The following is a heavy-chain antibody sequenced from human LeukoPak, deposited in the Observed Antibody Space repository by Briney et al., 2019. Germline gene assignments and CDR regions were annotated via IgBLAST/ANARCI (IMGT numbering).Heavy chain of an antibody. V-gene: IGHV3-15*01. CDR3: TTVRGSGNFGLDV. D-gene: IGHD3-16*01. J-gene: IGHJ6*02. CDR2: VKDKTDGGTT. CDR1: GFTVTNAW. Sequence: GASLTLSCAASGFTVTNAWMSWVRQAPGKGLEGVGRVKDKTDGGTTDHDAPVKGRFTISRDDSKNTLFLQMNSLETEDTAVYYCTTVRGSGNFGLDVWGQGTTVTVSS.